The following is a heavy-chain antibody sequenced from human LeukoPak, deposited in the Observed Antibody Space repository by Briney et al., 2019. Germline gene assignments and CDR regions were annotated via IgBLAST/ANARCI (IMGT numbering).Heavy chain of an antibody. J-gene: IGHJ5*02. CDR2: INPSGGST. D-gene: IGHD2-2*01. CDR3: ARDLFRRRPPAAIAGNPDKNWFDP. Sequence: ASVKVSCKASGYTFTSYYMHWVRQAPGQGLEWMGIINPSGGSTSYAQKFQGRVTMTRDTSTRTVYMELSSLRSEDTAVYYCARDLFRRRPPAAIAGNPDKNWFDPWGQGTLVTVSS. V-gene: IGHV1-46*03. CDR1: GYTFTSYY.